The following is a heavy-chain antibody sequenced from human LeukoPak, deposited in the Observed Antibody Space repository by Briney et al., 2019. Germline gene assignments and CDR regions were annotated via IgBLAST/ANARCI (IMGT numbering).Heavy chain of an antibody. V-gene: IGHV3-30-3*01. J-gene: IGHJ6*02. CDR2: ISYDGSNK. Sequence: GGSLRLSCAASGFTFSSYAMHWVRQAPGKGLEWVAVISYDGSNKYYADSVKGRFTISRDNSKNTLYLQMNSLRADDTAVYYCSRASPNNYDYYYYGMDVWGQGTTVTVSS. CDR1: GFTFSSYA. CDR3: SRASPNNYDYYYYGMDV. D-gene: IGHD4-11*01.